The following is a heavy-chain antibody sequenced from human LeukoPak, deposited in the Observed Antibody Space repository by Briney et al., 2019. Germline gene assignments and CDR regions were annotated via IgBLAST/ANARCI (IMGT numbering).Heavy chain of an antibody. D-gene: IGHD5-24*01. CDR2: IRSKAYGGTT. Sequence: GGSLRLSCTASGFTFGDYTMSWVRQAPGKGLEWVGFIRSKAYGGTTEYAASVKGRFTISRDDSKSIAYLQMNSLKTEDTAVYYCTRGERWLQFLLDYWGQGTLVTVSS. CDR3: TRGERWLQFLLDY. V-gene: IGHV3-49*04. CDR1: GFTFGDYT. J-gene: IGHJ4*02.